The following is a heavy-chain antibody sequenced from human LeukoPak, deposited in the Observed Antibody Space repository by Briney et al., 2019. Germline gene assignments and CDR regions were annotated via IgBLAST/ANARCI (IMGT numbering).Heavy chain of an antibody. CDR2: MYSGGDT. CDR1: GFTVSSNY. J-gene: IGHJ4*02. D-gene: IGHD4-17*01. Sequence: GGSLRLSCAASGFTVSSNYMSWVRQAPGKGLEWVSVMYSGGDTYYADSVKGRFTISRDNAKNTVSLQMSSLRAEDTALYYCARGGYGAHMGWGQGTLVTVSS. CDR3: ARGGYGAHMG. V-gene: IGHV3-53*01.